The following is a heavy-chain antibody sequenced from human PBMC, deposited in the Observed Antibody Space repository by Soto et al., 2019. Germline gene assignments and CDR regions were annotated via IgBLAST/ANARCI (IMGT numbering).Heavy chain of an antibody. CDR2: ISGSGGSI. CDR1: GFHFSSYA. V-gene: IGHV3-23*01. D-gene: IGHD1-26*01. CDR3: AKGVVGAGRGNWFDP. J-gene: IGHJ5*02. Sequence: GGSVRFSFAASGFHFSSYAMSWVRLAPGKGLEWVSAISGSGGSIYYADSVKGRFTISRDNSKNTLYLQMNSLRAEDTAVYYCAKGVVGAGRGNWFDPWGQGTLVTVSS.